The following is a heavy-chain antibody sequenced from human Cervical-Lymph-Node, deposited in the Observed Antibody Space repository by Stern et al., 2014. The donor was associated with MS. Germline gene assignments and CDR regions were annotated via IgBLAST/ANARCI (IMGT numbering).Heavy chain of an antibody. V-gene: IGHV5-51*03. Sequence: VQLGQSGAEVKKPGESLKISCKGSGYSFTTFWIGWVRQMPGKGLEWMGLIFPDDSDTRYSPSFQGQVNISADKSTDTAYLQWSSLKASDTATYYCARPLGSGWTAGWYYWGQGTRVTVSS. CDR3: ARPLGSGWTAGWYY. CDR2: IFPDDSDT. J-gene: IGHJ4*02. CDR1: GYSFTTFW. D-gene: IGHD6-19*01.